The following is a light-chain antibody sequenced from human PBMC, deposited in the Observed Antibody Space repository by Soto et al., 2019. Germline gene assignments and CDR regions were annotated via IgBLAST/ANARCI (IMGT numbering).Light chain of an antibody. Sequence: QSVLTQPRSVSGSPGQSVTISCTGTSNYASWYQQDPGKAPKLIIYDVSKRPSGVPDRFSGSKSGNTASLTISGLQAEDEADYFCCSFAGSYTSYVFGTGTKVTVL. CDR3: CSFAGSYTSYV. V-gene: IGLV2-11*01. J-gene: IGLJ1*01. CDR2: DVS. CDR1: SNY.